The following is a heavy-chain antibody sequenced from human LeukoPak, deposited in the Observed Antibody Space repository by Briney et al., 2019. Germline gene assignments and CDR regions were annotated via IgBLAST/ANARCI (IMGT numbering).Heavy chain of an antibody. CDR2: INPSGGST. Sequence: ASVKVSCKASGYTFTSYYMHWVRQAPGQGLEWMGIINPSGGSTSYAQKFQGRVTITTENSISTAYMELSSLRPEDTAVYYCAREGLDHWGQGTLLTVSS. CDR3: AREGLDH. D-gene: IGHD2-15*01. CDR1: GYTFTSYY. V-gene: IGHV1-46*01. J-gene: IGHJ4*02.